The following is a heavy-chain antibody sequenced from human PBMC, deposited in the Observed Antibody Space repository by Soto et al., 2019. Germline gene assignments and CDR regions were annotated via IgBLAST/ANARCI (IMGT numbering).Heavy chain of an antibody. D-gene: IGHD3-10*01. J-gene: IGHJ4*02. Sequence: ASVKVSCKAAGYTFSSYGISWVRQAPEQGLEWMGWIRTYNGNPNYIQNLQGRVTMTRDTSTSTAYMELRSLTSDDTAVYYCAREDGSGSYYHFDYWGQGTLVTVSS. CDR3: AREDGSGSYYHFDY. CDR2: IRTYNGNP. V-gene: IGHV1-18*01. CDR1: GYTFSSYG.